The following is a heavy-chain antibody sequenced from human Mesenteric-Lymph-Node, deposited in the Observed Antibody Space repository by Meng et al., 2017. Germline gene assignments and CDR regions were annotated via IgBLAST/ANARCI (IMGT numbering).Heavy chain of an antibody. Sequence: SETLSLTCTVSGGSISSYYWSWIRQPPGKGLEWIGYIYYSGSTNYNPSLKSRVTISVDTSKNQFSLKLSSVTAADTAVYYCASAHRGSYANYYYYGMDVWGQGTTVTVSS. CDR2: IYYSGST. D-gene: IGHD1-26*01. CDR3: ASAHRGSYANYYYYGMDV. V-gene: IGHV4-59*01. J-gene: IGHJ6*02. CDR1: GGSISSYY.